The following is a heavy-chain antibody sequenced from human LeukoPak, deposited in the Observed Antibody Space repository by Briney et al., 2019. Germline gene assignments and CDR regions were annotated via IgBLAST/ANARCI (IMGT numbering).Heavy chain of an antibody. J-gene: IGHJ4*02. CDR1: GYTFTGYY. V-gene: IGHV1-2*04. D-gene: IGHD4-11*01. CDR2: INPNSGGT. Sequence: ASVKVSCKASGYTFTGYYMHWVRQAPGQGLEWMGWINPNSGGTNYAQKFQGWVTMTRDTSVNTIYMELSGLRSDDTAVYYCAGGGFYSNYRWVELHFDYRGQGTLVTVSS. CDR3: AGGGFYSNYRWVELHFDY.